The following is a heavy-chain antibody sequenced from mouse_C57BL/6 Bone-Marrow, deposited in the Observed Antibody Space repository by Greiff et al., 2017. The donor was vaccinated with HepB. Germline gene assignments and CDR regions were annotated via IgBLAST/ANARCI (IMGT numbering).Heavy chain of an antibody. V-gene: IGHV6-3*01. CDR2: IRLKSDNYAT. J-gene: IGHJ2*01. D-gene: IGHD1-1*01. CDR1: GFTFSNYW. CDR3: TYLIYYYGSSDY. Sequence: EVKVVESGGGLVQPGGSMKLSCVASGFTFSNYWMNWVRQSPEKGLEWVAQIRLKSDNYATLYAESVKGRFTISRDDSKSSVYLQMNNLRAEDTGIYYCTYLIYYYGSSDYWGQGTTLTVSS.